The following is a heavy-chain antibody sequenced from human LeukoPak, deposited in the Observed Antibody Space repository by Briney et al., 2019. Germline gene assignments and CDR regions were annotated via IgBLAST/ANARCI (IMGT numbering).Heavy chain of an antibody. D-gene: IGHD4-11*01. V-gene: IGHV1-24*01. CDR1: GYTLTELS. CDR3: ATGADDYSNYPSGWDFDY. J-gene: IGHJ4*02. CDR2: FDPEDGET. Sequence: GASVKVSCKVSGYTLTELSMHWVRQAPGKGLEWMGGFDPEDGETIYAQKFQGRVTMTEDTSTDTAYMELSSLRSEDTAVYYCATGADDYSNYPSGWDFDYWGQGTLVTVSS.